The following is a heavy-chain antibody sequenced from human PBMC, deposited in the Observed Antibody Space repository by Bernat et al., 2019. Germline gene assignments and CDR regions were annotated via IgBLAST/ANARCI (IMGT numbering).Heavy chain of an antibody. CDR1: GFTFSNYW. J-gene: IGHJ5*02. V-gene: IGHV3-74*01. D-gene: IGHD5-18*01. Sequence: EVQLVESGEGFVQPGGSLRLSCAASGFTFSNYWMHWVRQAPGKGLVWVSRISSDGSTTSYADSVKGRFTISRDNAKNTLFLQMNSLSAEGTAVYFCAREGSDTPYNWFDPWGQGTLVTVSS. CDR2: ISSDGSTT. CDR3: AREGSDTPYNWFDP.